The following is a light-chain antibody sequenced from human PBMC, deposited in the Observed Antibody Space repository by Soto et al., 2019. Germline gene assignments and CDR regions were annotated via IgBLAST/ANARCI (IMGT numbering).Light chain of an antibody. V-gene: IGKV1-5*03. CDR2: KAS. J-gene: IGKJ1*01. CDR3: LQYETDWT. Sequence: DIPMTQSPSTLSASIGDRVTITCRASQTISDWLAWHQQKPGKAPKLLIYKASSLESGVPSRFSGSGSGTEFTLTISSLQPDDFATYYCLQYETDWTFGQGTKVEIK. CDR1: QTISDW.